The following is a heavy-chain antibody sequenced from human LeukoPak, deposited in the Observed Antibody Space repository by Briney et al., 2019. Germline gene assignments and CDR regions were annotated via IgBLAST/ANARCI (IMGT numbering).Heavy chain of an antibody. J-gene: IGHJ4*02. Sequence: GGSLRLSCAASGFTFSSYSMNWVRQAPGKGLEWVSRINTDGSSTSYADSVKGRFTISRDNAKNTLYLQMNGLRAEDTAVYYCARGTGLVRGLIDYWGQGTLVTVSS. D-gene: IGHD6-19*01. CDR1: GFTFSSYS. CDR3: ARGTGLVRGLIDY. CDR2: INTDGSST. V-gene: IGHV3-74*01.